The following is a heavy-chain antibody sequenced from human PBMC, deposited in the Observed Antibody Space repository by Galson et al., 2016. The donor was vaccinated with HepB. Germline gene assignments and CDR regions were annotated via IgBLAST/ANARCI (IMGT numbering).Heavy chain of an antibody. V-gene: IGHV3-7*01. CDR3: ARHLDL. CDR1: GFSFSRSW. Sequence: SLRLSCATSGFSFSRSWMSWVRQAPGKGLEWVANIKQDGSEEYYVDSVKGRFTISRDNTKKSVYLQMNSLRVEDTAVYYCARHLDLWGQGMLVTVSS. J-gene: IGHJ5*02. CDR2: IKQDGSEE.